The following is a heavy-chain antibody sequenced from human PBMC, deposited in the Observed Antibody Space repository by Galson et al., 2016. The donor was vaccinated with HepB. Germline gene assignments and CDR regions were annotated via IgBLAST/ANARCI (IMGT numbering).Heavy chain of an antibody. D-gene: IGHD6-19*01. CDR2: IYYSGST. V-gene: IGHV4-59*01. CDR3: ARVKRYDSSGWYRSSYYFDY. J-gene: IGHJ4*02. CDR1: GGSISSYY. Sequence: SETLSLTCTVSGGSISSYYWSWIRQPPGKGLEWIGYIYYSGSTNYNPSLKSRVTISVDTSKNQFSLKLSSVTAADTAIYYCARVKRYDSSGWYRSSYYFDYWGQGTLVTVSS.